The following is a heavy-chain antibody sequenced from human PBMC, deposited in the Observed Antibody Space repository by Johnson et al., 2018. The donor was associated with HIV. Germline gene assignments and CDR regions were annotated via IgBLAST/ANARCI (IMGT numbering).Heavy chain of an antibody. D-gene: IGHD5-12*01. J-gene: IGHJ3*02. CDR3: ARDHSGYDSVTAAFDI. CDR2: ISYDGSNK. Sequence: QVQLVESGGGVVQPGRSLRLSCAASGFTFSTYNMHWVRQAPGKGLEWVAVISYDGSNKYYADSVKGRFTISRDNSKNTLYLEMNSLRAEDTAVYYCARDHSGYDSVTAAFDIWGQGTMVTVSS. CDR1: GFTFSTYN. V-gene: IGHV3-30*01.